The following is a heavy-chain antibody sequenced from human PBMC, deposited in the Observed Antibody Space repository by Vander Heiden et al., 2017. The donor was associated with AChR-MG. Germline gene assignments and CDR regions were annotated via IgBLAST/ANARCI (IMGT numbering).Heavy chain of an antibody. D-gene: IGHD4-17*01. CDR3: EKDRMTTVTKLHYYYGMDV. Sequence: VQLLESGGGLVQPGGSLRLSCAASGFTFSSYAMSCVRQAPGKALDWVSAISGSGGSTDYADSVKGRFTIFRDKSKNTLYMQMNSLRAEETAVYYCEKDRMTTVTKLHYYYGMDVWGQGTTVTVSS. CDR1: GFTFSSYA. J-gene: IGHJ6*02. CDR2: ISGSGGST. V-gene: IGHV3-23*01.